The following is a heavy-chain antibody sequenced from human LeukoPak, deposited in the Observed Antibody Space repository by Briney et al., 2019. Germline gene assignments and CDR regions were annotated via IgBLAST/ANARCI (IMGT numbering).Heavy chain of an antibody. D-gene: IGHD2-2*01. CDR2: ISSSSSYI. Sequence: NPGGSLRLSCAASGFTFSSYSMNWVRQAPGKGLEWVSSISSSSSYIYYADSVKGRFTISRDNAKNSLYLQMNSLRAEDTAVYYCARGASRSSTSCHDYWGQGTLVTVSS. CDR1: GFTFSSYS. J-gene: IGHJ4*02. CDR3: ARGASRSSTSCHDY. V-gene: IGHV3-21*01.